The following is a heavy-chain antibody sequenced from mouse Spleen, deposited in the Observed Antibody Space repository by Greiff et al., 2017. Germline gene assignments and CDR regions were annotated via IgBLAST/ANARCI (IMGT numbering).Heavy chain of an antibody. Sequence: EVNVVESGGGLVKPGGSLKLSCAASGFTFSSYAMSWVRQTPEKRLEWVASISSGGSTYYPDSVKGRFTISRDNARNILYLQMSSLRSEDTAMYYCARGEVYYDYDEDFDYWGQGTTLTVSS. D-gene: IGHD2-4*01. CDR2: ISSGGST. CDR3: ARGEVYYDYDEDFDY. J-gene: IGHJ2*01. CDR1: GFTFSSYA. V-gene: IGHV5-6-5*01.